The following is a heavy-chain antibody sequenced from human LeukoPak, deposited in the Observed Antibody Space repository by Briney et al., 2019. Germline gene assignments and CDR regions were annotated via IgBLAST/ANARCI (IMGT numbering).Heavy chain of an antibody. J-gene: IGHJ4*02. CDR2: ISDSGDTT. CDR3: ARVGAAADTWDY. CDR1: GFTFSTYA. V-gene: IGHV3-23*01. D-gene: IGHD6-13*01. Sequence: GGSLRLSCAASGFTFSTYAMNWVRQAPGKGLEWVSLISDSGDTTYYADSVKGRFTISRDNSKNTLSLQMNSLRAEDTAVYYCARVGAAADTWDYWGQGTLVTVSS.